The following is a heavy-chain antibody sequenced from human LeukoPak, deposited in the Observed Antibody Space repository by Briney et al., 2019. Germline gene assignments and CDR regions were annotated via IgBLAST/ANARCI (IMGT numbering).Heavy chain of an antibody. D-gene: IGHD4-17*01. V-gene: IGHV1-8*03. J-gene: IGHJ6*03. CDR3: AKDVEDYGDYFGYYMDV. CDR1: GYTFTSYD. Sequence: ASVKVSCKASGYTFTSYDIYWVRQATGQGLEWMGWMNPNSGNTGYAQKFQGRVTITRNTSTSTAYMELSSLRSEDTTVYYCAKDVEDYGDYFGYYMDVWGKGTTVTISS. CDR2: MNPNSGNT.